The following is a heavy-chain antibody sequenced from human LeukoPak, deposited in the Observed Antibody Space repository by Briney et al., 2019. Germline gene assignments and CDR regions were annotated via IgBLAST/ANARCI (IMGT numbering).Heavy chain of an antibody. CDR3: AKGPLRGYYYYFDY. V-gene: IGHV3-23*01. Sequence: GGSLRLSCAASGFTFSSYATSWVRQAPGKGLEWVSAISGSGGSTYYADSVKGRFTISRDNSKNTLYLQMNSLRAEDTAVYYCAKGPLRGYYYYFDYWGQGTLVTVSS. CDR2: ISGSGGST. D-gene: IGHD3-22*01. J-gene: IGHJ4*02. CDR1: GFTFSSYA.